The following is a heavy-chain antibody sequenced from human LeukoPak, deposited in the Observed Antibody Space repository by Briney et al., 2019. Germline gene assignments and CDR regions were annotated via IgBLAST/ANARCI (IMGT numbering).Heavy chain of an antibody. CDR2: IYYSGST. CDR1: GGSISSYY. Sequence: PSETLSLTCTVSGGSISSYYWSWIRQPPGKGLEWIGYIYYSGSTNYNPSLKSRVTISVDTSKNQFSLKLSSVIAADTAVYYCARGKGWYDSSGYFELFDYWGQGTLVTVSS. CDR3: ARGKGWYDSSGYFELFDY. D-gene: IGHD3-22*01. J-gene: IGHJ4*02. V-gene: IGHV4-59*01.